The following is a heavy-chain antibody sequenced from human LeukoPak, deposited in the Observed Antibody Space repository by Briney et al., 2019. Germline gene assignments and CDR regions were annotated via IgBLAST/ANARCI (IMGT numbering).Heavy chain of an antibody. D-gene: IGHD3-10*01. J-gene: IGHJ6*02. Sequence: GGSLRLSCAASGFTVSSNYMSWVRQAPGKGLEWVSVIYSGGNTYYADSVQGRFTISRHNSKNTLYLQMSSLRAEDTAVYYCALNYGSGSYYNPPRVWGQGTTVTVSS. CDR2: IYSGGNT. CDR1: GFTVSSNY. V-gene: IGHV3-53*04. CDR3: ALNYGSGSYYNPPRV.